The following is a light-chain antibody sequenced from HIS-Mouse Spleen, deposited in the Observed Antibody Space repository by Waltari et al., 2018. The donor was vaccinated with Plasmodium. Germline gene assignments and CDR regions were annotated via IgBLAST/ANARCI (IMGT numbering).Light chain of an antibody. CDR2: QDS. J-gene: IGLJ2*01. CDR1: NLGDQY. V-gene: IGLV3-1*01. CDR3: QAWDSSTVV. Sequence: SYELTQPPSVSVSPGQTASIPCPGANLGDQYACWYQPKPGQSPVLVIYQDSKRPSGIPERFSGSNSGNTATLTISGTQAMDEADYYCQAWDSSTVVFGGGTKLTVL.